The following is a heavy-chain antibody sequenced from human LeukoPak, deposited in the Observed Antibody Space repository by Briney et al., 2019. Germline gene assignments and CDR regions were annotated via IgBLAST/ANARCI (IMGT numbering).Heavy chain of an antibody. J-gene: IGHJ4*02. V-gene: IGHV3-66*01. CDR1: GFTVTNNH. D-gene: IGHD6-13*01. CDR3: GSSYSSSWPEIDY. Sequence: PGGSLRLSCAASGFTVTNNHMSWVRQAPGKGLEWVSVIYSGGSTYYAASVKGRFTISRDDSKNTLYLQMNSLRAEDTALYYCGSSYSSSWPEIDYWGQGTLATVSS. CDR2: IYSGGST.